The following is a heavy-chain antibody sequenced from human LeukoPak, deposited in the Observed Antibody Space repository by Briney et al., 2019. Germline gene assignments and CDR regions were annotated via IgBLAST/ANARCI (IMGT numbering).Heavy chain of an antibody. CDR3: ARAQLAWDAAN. J-gene: IGHJ4*02. CDR1: GFTFSSYG. Sequence: GGTLRLSCAASGFTFSSYGMSWVRQAPGKGLEWVSAISGSGGSTYYADSVKGRFTISRDNAKNSLYLQMNSLRVEDTAVYYCARAQLAWDAANWGQGTLVTVSS. CDR2: ISGSGGST. D-gene: IGHD6-13*01. V-gene: IGHV3-23*01.